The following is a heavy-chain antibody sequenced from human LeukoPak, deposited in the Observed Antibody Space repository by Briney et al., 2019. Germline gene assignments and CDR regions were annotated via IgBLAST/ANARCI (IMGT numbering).Heavy chain of an antibody. Sequence: GGSLRLSCAASGFTFSSYGMSWVRQAPGEGLEWVSGISGSGGITYYADSVKGRFTISRDNSKNTLYLQMNSLRAEDTAVYYCAKAKDLGYCSGGSCYALDYWGQGTLVTVSS. CDR3: AKAKDLGYCSGGSCYALDY. V-gene: IGHV3-23*01. CDR2: ISGSGGIT. J-gene: IGHJ4*02. CDR1: GFTFSSYG. D-gene: IGHD2-15*01.